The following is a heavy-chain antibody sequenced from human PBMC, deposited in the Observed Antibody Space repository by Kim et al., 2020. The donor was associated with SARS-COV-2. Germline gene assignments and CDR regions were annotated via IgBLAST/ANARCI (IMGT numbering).Heavy chain of an antibody. J-gene: IGHJ5*02. V-gene: IGHV1-18*01. D-gene: IGHD6-19*01. CDR2: ISAYDGRT. CDR3: SRGDFDASGFWNH. Sequence: ASVKVSCKTSGYTFMSYGITWVRQAPGQGPDWLGWISAYDGRTNYAQRLQGRLTVTMDSSTETVFMALRNLRSDDTAVYYCSRGDFDASGFWNHWGQGTL. CDR1: GYTFMSYG.